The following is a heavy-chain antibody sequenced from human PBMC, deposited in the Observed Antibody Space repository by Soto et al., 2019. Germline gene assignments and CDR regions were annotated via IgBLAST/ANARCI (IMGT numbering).Heavy chain of an antibody. CDR2: IYYSGST. CDR3: ARQRRVLRYFDGSPGGEWFDP. D-gene: IGHD3-9*01. Sequence: SETLSLTCTVSGGSISSYYWSWIRQPPGKGLEWIGYIYYSGSTNYNPSLKRRVTLSVDTSKHHFSLKLSSVTAADTAVYYSARQRRVLRYFDGSPGGEWFDPWGKGTLVTVSS. J-gene: IGHJ5*02. CDR1: GGSISSYY. V-gene: IGHV4-59*01.